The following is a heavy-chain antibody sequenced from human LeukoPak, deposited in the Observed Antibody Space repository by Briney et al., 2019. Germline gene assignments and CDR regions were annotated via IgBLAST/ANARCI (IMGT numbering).Heavy chain of an antibody. CDR2: INTDGSRT. D-gene: IGHD1-1*01. Sequence: GGSLRLSCAASGFTFSTYWMHWVRQAPGKGLVWVSRINTDGSRTSYADSVKGRFTISRDNAKNTLYLQMNSLRADDTAVYYCVKITSVTGGDCWGQGTRLTVSS. CDR1: GFTFSTYW. J-gene: IGHJ4*02. CDR3: VKITSVTGGDC. V-gene: IGHV3-74*01.